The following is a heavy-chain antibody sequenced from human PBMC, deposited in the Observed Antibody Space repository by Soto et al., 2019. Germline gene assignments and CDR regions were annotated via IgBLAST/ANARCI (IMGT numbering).Heavy chain of an antibody. Sequence: ASVKVSCKASGYTFTSCAMHWVRQAPGQRLEWMGWINAGNGNTKYSQKFQGRVTMTADKSTSTAYMELSSLRSEDTAVYYCARCPLLWFLDVWGQGTTVTVSS. CDR2: INAGNGNT. CDR3: ARCPLLWFLDV. CDR1: GYTFTSCA. D-gene: IGHD3-10*01. J-gene: IGHJ6*02. V-gene: IGHV1-3*01.